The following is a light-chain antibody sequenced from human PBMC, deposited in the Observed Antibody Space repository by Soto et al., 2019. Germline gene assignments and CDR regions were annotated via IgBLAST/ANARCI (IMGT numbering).Light chain of an antibody. Sequence: EIVMTQAPATLSVSPGERATLSCRASQSVSSNLAWYQQKPGQAPRLLIYGSSNRATGIPDRFSVSGSGTDFTLTISRLEPEDFAVYYCQQYGHSPWTFGQGTKVDI. CDR2: GSS. J-gene: IGKJ1*01. V-gene: IGKV3-20*01. CDR1: QSVSSN. CDR3: QQYGHSPWT.